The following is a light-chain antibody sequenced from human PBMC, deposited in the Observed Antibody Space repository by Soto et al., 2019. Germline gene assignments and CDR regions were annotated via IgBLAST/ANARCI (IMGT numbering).Light chain of an antibody. CDR2: VNSDGSH. CDR3: QTWGAGIQWV. Sequence: QPVLTQSPSASAPLGASVKLTCTLSSGHSSSAIAWHQQQPEKGPQYLMKVNSDGSHKKGDGIPDRFSGSSSGAERYLTISGLQSEDEGDYYCQTWGAGIQWVFGGGTKLTVL. J-gene: IGLJ3*02. V-gene: IGLV4-69*01. CDR1: SGHSSSA.